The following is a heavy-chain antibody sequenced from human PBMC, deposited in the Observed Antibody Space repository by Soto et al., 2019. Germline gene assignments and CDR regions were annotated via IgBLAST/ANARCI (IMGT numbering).Heavy chain of an antibody. CDR3: ARHGFGSLHGLVDV. D-gene: IGHD3-10*01. Sequence: QVQLQESGPGLVKPSETLSLTCTVSGGSITNYYCSWFRQPPGKGLEWIGYIQYNGYSAYNRSLTRRVTMSTDTSKTQFYLMRESMTATDTAVYYCARHGFGSLHGLVDVWGQGTTVIVSS. CDR1: GGSITNYY. CDR2: IQYNGYS. V-gene: IGHV4-59*08. J-gene: IGHJ6*02.